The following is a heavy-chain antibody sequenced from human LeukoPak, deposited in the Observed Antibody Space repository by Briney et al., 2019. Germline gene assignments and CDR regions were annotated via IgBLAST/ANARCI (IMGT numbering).Heavy chain of an antibody. Sequence: SVKVSCKASVGTFSSYAISWVRQAPGQGLEWMGGIIPIFGTANYAQKFQGRVTITADESTSTAYMELSSLRSEDTAVYYCARGSVVVTAITNFHFDYWGQGTLVTVSS. V-gene: IGHV1-69*13. CDR3: ARGSVVVTAITNFHFDY. J-gene: IGHJ4*02. D-gene: IGHD2-21*02. CDR1: VGTFSSYA. CDR2: IIPIFGTA.